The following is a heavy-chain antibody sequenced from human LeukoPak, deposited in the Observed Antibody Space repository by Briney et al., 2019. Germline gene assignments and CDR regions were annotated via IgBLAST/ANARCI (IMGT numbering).Heavy chain of an antibody. D-gene: IGHD3-22*01. V-gene: IGHV3-21*01. CDR1: GFTFSSYS. Sequence: GGSLRLSCAASGFTFSSYSMNWVRQAPGKRLEWVSSISSDNNYIYYADSVKGRFTISRDNAKNSLYLQMNSLRAEDTAVYFCARALLGDSSGYYSPGGYWGQGTLVTVSS. J-gene: IGHJ4*02. CDR2: ISSDNNYI. CDR3: ARALLGDSSGYYSPGGY.